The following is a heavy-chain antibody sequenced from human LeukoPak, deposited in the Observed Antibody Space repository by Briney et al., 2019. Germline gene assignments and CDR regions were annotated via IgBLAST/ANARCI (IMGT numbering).Heavy chain of an antibody. J-gene: IGHJ4*02. CDR2: TYYRSKWYN. V-gene: IGHV6-1*01. CDR3: ARGTTHYYDSSGYYYHDY. CDR1: GDSVSSNSAA. D-gene: IGHD3-22*01. Sequence: SQTLSLTCAISGDSVSSNSAAWNWIRQSPSRGLEWLGRTYYRSKWYNDCAVSVKSRITINPDTSKNQFSLQLNSVTPEDTAVYYCARGTTHYYDSSGYYYHDYWGQGTLVTVSS.